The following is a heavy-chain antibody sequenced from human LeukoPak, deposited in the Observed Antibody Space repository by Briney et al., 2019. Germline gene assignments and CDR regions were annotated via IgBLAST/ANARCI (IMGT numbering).Heavy chain of an antibody. CDR3: ARGPYFWSGCSPPPAGYYFDY. Sequence: SETLSLTCAVYGGSFSGYYWSWIRQPPGKGLEWIGEINHSGSTNYNPSLKSRVTISVDTSKNQFSLKLSSVTAADTAVYYCARGPYFWSGCSPPPAGYYFDYWGQGTLVTVSS. CDR2: INHSGST. CDR1: GGSFSGYY. J-gene: IGHJ4*02. V-gene: IGHV4-34*01. D-gene: IGHD3-3*01.